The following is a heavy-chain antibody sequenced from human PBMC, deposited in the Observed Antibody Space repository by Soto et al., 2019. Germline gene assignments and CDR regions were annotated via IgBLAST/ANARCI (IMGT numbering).Heavy chain of an antibody. D-gene: IGHD3-3*01. Sequence: SGGSLRLSCAASGFTFSSYWMHWVRQAPGKGLVWVSRINSDVSSTSYADSVKGRFTISRDNAKNTLYLQMNSLRAEDTAVYYCAKRRGYDFWSGYYSSTYYYYGMDVWGQGTKVTFSS. CDR2: INSDVSST. CDR3: AKRRGYDFWSGYYSSTYYYYGMDV. CDR1: GFTFSSYW. V-gene: IGHV3-74*01. J-gene: IGHJ6*02.